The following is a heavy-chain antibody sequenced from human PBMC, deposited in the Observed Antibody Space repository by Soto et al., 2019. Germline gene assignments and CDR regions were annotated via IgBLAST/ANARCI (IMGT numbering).Heavy chain of an antibody. CDR3: ARHDGGGTTSSYYGMDV. D-gene: IGHD1-1*01. CDR1: GYSFTNYW. V-gene: IGHV5-10-1*01. J-gene: IGHJ6*02. CDR2: IDPSDSFA. Sequence: PGESLKISCRGSGYSFTNYWITWVRQMPGKGLEWMGRIDPSDSFATYSPPSQGHVTISADTSTTTAYLQWSSLKASDTAIYFCARHDGGGTTSSYYGMDVWGQGTSVTVSS.